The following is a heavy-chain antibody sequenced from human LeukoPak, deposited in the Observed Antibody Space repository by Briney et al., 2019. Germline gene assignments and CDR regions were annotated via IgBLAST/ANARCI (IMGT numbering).Heavy chain of an antibody. Sequence: GGSLRFSCAASGFTFSSYATSWVRQAPGKGLEWVSAISGSGGSTYYADSVKGRFTISRDNSKNTLYLQMNSLRAEDTAVYYCAKESGVEYYFDYWGQGTLVTVSS. V-gene: IGHV3-23*01. D-gene: IGHD2-2*01. J-gene: IGHJ4*02. CDR1: GFTFSSYA. CDR2: ISGSGGST. CDR3: AKESGVEYYFDY.